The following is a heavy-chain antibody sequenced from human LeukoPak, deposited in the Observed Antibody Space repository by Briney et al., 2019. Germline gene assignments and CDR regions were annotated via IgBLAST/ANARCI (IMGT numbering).Heavy chain of an antibody. CDR3: TRDITMVRGDFDY. V-gene: IGHV3-49*03. Sequence: GGSLRLSCTASGFTFGDYAMSWFRQAPGKGLEWVGFIRSKAYGGTTEYAASVKGRFTISRDDSKSIAYLQMNSLKTEDTAVYYCTRDITMVRGDFDYWGQGTLVTVSS. D-gene: IGHD3-10*01. J-gene: IGHJ4*02. CDR1: GFTFGDYA. CDR2: IRSKAYGGTT.